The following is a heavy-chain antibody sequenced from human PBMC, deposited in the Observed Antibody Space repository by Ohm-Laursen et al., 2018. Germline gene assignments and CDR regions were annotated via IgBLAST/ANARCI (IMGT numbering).Heavy chain of an antibody. CDR2: IYYTGST. CDR3: ARQEGYCSSTSCYEVWFDP. V-gene: IGHV4-59*08. J-gene: IGHJ5*02. D-gene: IGHD2-2*01. Sequence: GTLSLTCTVSGGPISSYYWTWIRQPPGKGLEWIGYIYYTGSTSYNPSLKSRVTISVDTSKNQFSLKLSSVTAADTAVYYCARQEGYCSSTSCYEVWFDPWGQGTLVTVSS. CDR1: GGPISSYY.